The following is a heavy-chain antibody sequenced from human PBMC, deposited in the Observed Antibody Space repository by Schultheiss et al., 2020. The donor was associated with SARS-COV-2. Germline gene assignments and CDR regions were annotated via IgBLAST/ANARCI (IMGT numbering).Heavy chain of an antibody. CDR2: IYHSGST. V-gene: IGHV4-59*12. D-gene: IGHD5-12*01. CDR1: GGSISGYY. J-gene: IGHJ6*02. Sequence: SETLSLTCTVSGGSISGYYWSWIRQPPGKGLEWIGSIYHSGSTYYNPSLKSRVTISVDTSKNQFSLKLSSVTAADTAVYYCAREAYDGYYYGMDVWGQGTTVTVSS. CDR3: AREAYDGYYYGMDV.